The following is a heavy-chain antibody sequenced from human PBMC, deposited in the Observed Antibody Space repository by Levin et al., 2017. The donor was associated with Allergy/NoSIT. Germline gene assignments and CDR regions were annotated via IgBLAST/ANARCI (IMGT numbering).Heavy chain of an antibody. CDR3: ARGGSYFDY. V-gene: IGHV3-23*01. CDR2: ISGSGGST. Sequence: GESLKISCAASGFTFSSYAMSWVRQAPGKGLEWVSAISGSGGSTYYADSVKGRFTISRDNSKNTLYLQMNSLRAEDTAVDYCARGGSYFDYWGQGTLVTVSS. CDR1: GFTFSSYA. J-gene: IGHJ4*02. D-gene: IGHD2-15*01.